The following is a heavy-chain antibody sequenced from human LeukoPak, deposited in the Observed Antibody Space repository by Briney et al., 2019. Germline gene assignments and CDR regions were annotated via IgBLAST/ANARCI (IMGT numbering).Heavy chain of an antibody. D-gene: IGHD2-2*01. Sequence: TGGSLRLSCAASGFTFSSYSMNWVRQAPGKGLEWVSSISSSSSYIYYADSVKGRFTISRDNAKNSLYLQMNSLRAEDTAVYYCAKDLVLYCSSTSCFLDYWGQGTLVTVSS. CDR3: AKDLVLYCSSTSCFLDY. V-gene: IGHV3-21*01. J-gene: IGHJ4*02. CDR1: GFTFSSYS. CDR2: ISSSSSYI.